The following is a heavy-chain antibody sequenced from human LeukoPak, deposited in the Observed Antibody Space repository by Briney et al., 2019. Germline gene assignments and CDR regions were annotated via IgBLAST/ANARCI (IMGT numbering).Heavy chain of an antibody. CDR2: IYYSGST. J-gene: IGHJ4*02. CDR1: GGSISSSSYY. CDR3: ARHRGYYDSSGYYVGYFDY. Sequence: SETLSLTCTVSGGSISSSSYYWGWIRQPPGKGLEWIGSIYYSGSTYYNPSLKSRVTISVDTSKNQFSLKLSSVTAADTAVYYCARHRGYYDSSGYYVGYFDYWGQGTLVTVSS. D-gene: IGHD3-22*01. V-gene: IGHV4-39*01.